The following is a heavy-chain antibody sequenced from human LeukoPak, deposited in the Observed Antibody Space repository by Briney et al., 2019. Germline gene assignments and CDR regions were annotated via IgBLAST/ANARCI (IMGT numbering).Heavy chain of an antibody. D-gene: IGHD2-15*01. V-gene: IGHV3-20*04. CDR3: ATCSGGSCQGFGAFDI. Sequence: PGGSLRLSCIASGLTFDDYGMSWVRQAPGKGLEWDSAINWNGGSRGYADSVKGRFTISRDNAKNSLYLQMNSLRTEDTALYYCATCSGGSCQGFGAFDIWGQGTMVTVSS. J-gene: IGHJ3*02. CDR1: GLTFDDYG. CDR2: INWNGGSR.